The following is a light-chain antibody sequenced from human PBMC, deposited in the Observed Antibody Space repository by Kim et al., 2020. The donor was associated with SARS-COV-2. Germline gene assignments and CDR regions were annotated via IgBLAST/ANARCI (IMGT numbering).Light chain of an antibody. J-gene: IGLJ3*02. Sequence: SYELTQPPSVSVSPGQTVTITCSGSNLGDKYAYWYQKKAGQSPVLVIYQHTKRPSGISQRFSGSSSGNTATLTISRAQTMDEADYYCQAWDNNAAVLGGG. V-gene: IGLV3-1*01. CDR3: QAWDNNAAV. CDR2: QHT. CDR1: NLGDKY.